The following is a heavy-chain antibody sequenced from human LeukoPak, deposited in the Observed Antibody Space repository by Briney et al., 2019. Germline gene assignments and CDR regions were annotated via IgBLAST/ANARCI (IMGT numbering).Heavy chain of an antibody. CDR1: GFTFSSYA. V-gene: IGHV3-23*01. CDR3: AKTTPGIAAAGTRYYFDY. Sequence: TGGSLRLSCAASGFTFSSYAMSWVRQAPGKGLEWVSAISGSGGSTYYADSVKGRFTISRDNSKNTLYLQMNSLRAEDTAVYYCAKTTPGIAAAGTRYYFDYWGQGTLVTVSS. D-gene: IGHD6-13*01. CDR2: ISGSGGST. J-gene: IGHJ4*02.